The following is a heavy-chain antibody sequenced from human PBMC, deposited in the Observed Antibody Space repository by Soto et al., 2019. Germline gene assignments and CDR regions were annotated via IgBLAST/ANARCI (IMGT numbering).Heavy chain of an antibody. CDR2: IYYSGST. Sequence: QVQLQESGPGLVQPSKTRSLTCTVTGGCISSYYWSWIRQPPGKELQYIGYIYYSGSTNYNPSLKSRVTISDDTSTNQFSLTLTSVTAADTAVYYCERGWWEREGYVMDLWGQGTTVTVSS. J-gene: IGHJ6*02. CDR1: GGCISSYY. D-gene: IGHD1-26*01. V-gene: IGHV4-59*08. CDR3: ERGWWEREGYVMDL.